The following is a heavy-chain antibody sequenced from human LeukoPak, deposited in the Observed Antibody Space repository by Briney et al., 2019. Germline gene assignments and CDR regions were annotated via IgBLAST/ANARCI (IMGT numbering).Heavy chain of an antibody. CDR1: GGSISSNNYY. CDR3: ASQMNSGYDRFDY. CDR2: IFYSGTT. D-gene: IGHD5-12*01. J-gene: IGHJ4*02. V-gene: IGHV4-39*01. Sequence: SETLSLTCTVSGGSISSNNYYWAWIRQPPGKGLEWIGSIFYSGTTYYNPSLKSRVTISVHTSKNQFSLKLSSVTAADTPVYYWASQMNSGYDRFDYWGQGSLVTVSA.